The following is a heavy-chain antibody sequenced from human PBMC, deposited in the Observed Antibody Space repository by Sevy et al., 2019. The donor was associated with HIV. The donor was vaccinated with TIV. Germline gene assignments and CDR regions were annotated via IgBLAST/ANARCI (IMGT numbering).Heavy chain of an antibody. D-gene: IGHD4-17*01. CDR2: ISGSGGST. J-gene: IGHJ4*02. V-gene: IGHV3-23*01. CDR1: GFTFSSYA. CDR3: AKDLDDYGDYVHYFDY. Sequence: GGSLRLSCAASGFTFSSYAMSWVRQAPGKGLEWVSAISGSGGSTYYADSVKGRFTISRDNSKNKLYLQMNSLRAEDTAVYYCAKDLDDYGDYVHYFDYWGQGTLVTVSS.